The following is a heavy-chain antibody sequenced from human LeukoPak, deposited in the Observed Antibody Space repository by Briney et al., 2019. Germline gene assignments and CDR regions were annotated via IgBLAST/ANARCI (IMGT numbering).Heavy chain of an antibody. D-gene: IGHD2-2*01. Sequence: SETLSLTCAVYGGSFSGYYWSWIRQPPGKGLEWIGEINHSGSTNYNPSLKSRVTISVDTSKNQFSLKLSSATAADTAVYYCARGGGVVGYYMDVWDKGTTVTVSS. J-gene: IGHJ6*03. CDR2: INHSGST. V-gene: IGHV4-34*01. CDR3: ARGGGVVGYYMDV. CDR1: GGSFSGYY.